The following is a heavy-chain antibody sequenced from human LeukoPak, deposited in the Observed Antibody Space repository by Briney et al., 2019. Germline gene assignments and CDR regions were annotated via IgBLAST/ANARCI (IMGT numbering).Heavy chain of an antibody. D-gene: IGHD4-17*01. V-gene: IGHV4-4*02. CDR2: IYHSGST. CDR3: ARDRYGDHTYFDY. J-gene: IGHJ4*02. CDR1: GGSISSSNW. Sequence: SETLSLTCAVSGGSISSSNWWSWVRQPPGKGLEWIGEIYHSGSTNYNPSLKSRVTISVDKSKNQFSLKLSSVTAADTAVYYCARDRYGDHTYFDYWGQGTLVTVSS.